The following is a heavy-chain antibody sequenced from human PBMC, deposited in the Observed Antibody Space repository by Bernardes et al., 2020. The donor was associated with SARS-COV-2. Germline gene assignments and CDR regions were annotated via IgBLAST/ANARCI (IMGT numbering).Heavy chain of an antibody. Sequence: GWSLRLSCAASGFTFRSSWMHWVRQIPGKGLVWVSRINTDGSSTSYADSVKGRFTISRDNAKNTLFLQMNSLRAEDTAMYYCARDLGYCTNGVCSPWGQGTLVTVSS. CDR2: INTDGSST. D-gene: IGHD2-8*01. CDR3: ARDLGYCTNGVCSP. CDR1: GFTFRSSW. V-gene: IGHV3-74*01. J-gene: IGHJ5*02.